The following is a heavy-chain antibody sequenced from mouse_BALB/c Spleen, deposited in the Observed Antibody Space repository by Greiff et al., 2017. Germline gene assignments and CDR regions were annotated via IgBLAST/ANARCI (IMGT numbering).Heavy chain of an antibody. CDR2: IWAGGST. CDR1: GFSLTSYG. J-gene: IGHJ3*01. Sequence: VKLVESGPGLVAPSQSLSITCTVSGFSLTSYGVHWVRQPPGKGLEWLGVIWAGGSTNYNSALMSRLSISKDNSKSQVFLKMNSLQTDDTAMYYCARDLDYGKEGFAYWGQGTLVTVSA. V-gene: IGHV2-9*02. D-gene: IGHD2-1*01. CDR3: ARDLDYGKEGFAY.